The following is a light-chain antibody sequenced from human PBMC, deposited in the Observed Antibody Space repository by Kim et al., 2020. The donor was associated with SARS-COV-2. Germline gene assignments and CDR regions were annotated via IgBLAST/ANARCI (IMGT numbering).Light chain of an antibody. Sequence: PGVSAPLSCARPHRVRTTPTYWCQPKPRQSPRRPIHVASIRATRIPDRFCGSGSGTDFTLSISRLWTEDFSVYFCQQCFDSSMYTFGQGTKLKIK. CDR1: HRVRTTP. J-gene: IGKJ2*01. CDR3: QQCFDSSMYT. CDR2: VAS. V-gene: IGKV3-20*01.